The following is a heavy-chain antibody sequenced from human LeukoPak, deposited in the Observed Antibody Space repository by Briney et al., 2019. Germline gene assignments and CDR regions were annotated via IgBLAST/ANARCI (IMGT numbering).Heavy chain of an antibody. D-gene: IGHD3-10*01. CDR1: GFTFDNSA. CDR3: ARRSGDRAFDI. V-gene: IGHV3-9*03. J-gene: IGHJ3*02. CDR2: ISWNSGDL. Sequence: GRSLRLSCAASGFTFDNSAMHWVRQAPGKGLEWVSGISWNSGDLIYADSVKGRFTISRDKAKNSLYLQMNSLRLEDMALYYCARRSGDRAFDIWGQGTMVTVSS.